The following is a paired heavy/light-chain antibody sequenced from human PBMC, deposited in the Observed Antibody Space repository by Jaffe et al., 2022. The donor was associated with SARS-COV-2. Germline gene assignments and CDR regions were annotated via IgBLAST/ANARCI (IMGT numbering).Heavy chain of an antibody. D-gene: IGHD3-10*01. CDR2: TKSDGSST. CDR3: ARGADSGIYYFDY. J-gene: IGHJ4*02. CDR1: GFTFSNYW. Sequence: EVQLVESGGGLVQPGGSLRLSCEASGFTFSNYWMHWVRQAPGGRLVWVSRTKSDGSSTIYADSVKGRFTISRDNAKNTLYLQMNSLRAEDTAVYYCARGADSGIYYFDYWGQGILVTVSS. V-gene: IGHV3-74*01.
Light chain of an antibody. CDR1: QSVLFSSNNKNY. CDR2: WAS. Sequence: DIVMTQSPDSLAVSLGERATINCKSTQSVLFSSNNKNYLAWYQQKPGQPPKLLIYWASTRESGVPDRFSGSGSGTDFTLTISSLQAEDVAVYYCQQYFSTPFTFGPGTKVDIK. J-gene: IGKJ3*01. CDR3: QQYFSTPFT. V-gene: IGKV4-1*01.